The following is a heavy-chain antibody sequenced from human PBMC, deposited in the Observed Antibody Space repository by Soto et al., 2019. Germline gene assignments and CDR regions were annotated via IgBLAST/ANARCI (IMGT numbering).Heavy chain of an antibody. Sequence: SETLSLTCTVSGVSVSSSSNYWSWIRQSPGKGLESIGYIYYRGSTKYNPSLKSRVSMSIDTSKNQCSLKLSSVTAADTAVYYCARGVFNDYDTSGYHFDAFDLWGQGTLVTV. J-gene: IGHJ3*01. V-gene: IGHV4-61*01. CDR1: GVSVSSSSNY. D-gene: IGHD3-22*01. CDR2: IYYRGST. CDR3: ARGVFNDYDTSGYHFDAFDL.